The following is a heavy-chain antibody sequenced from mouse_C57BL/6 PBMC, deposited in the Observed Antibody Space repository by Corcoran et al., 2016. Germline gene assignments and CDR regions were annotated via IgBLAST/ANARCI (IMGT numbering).Heavy chain of an antibody. CDR3: ARCGNYVDY. CDR1: GYSITSGYY. CDR2: ISYDGSN. Sequence: DVQLQESGPGLVKPSQSLSLTCSVTGYSITSGYYWNWIRQFPGNKLEWMGYISYDGSNNYNPSLKNRISITRDTSKNQFFLKLNSVTTEDTATYYCARCGNYVDYWGQGTTLTVSS. J-gene: IGHJ2*01. V-gene: IGHV3-6*01. D-gene: IGHD1-1*02.